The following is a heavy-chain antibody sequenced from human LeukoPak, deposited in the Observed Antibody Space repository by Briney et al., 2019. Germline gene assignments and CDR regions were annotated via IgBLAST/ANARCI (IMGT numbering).Heavy chain of an antibody. D-gene: IGHD2-2*01. V-gene: IGHV4-39*07. CDR3: ALGRVPAARTFDY. J-gene: IGHJ4*02. CDR2: IYYSGST. CDR1: GGSISSSSYY. Sequence: SETLSLTCTVSGGSISSSSYYWGWIRQPPGKGLEWIGSIYYSGSTYYNPSLKSRVTISVDTSKNQFSLKLSSVTAADTAVYYCALGRVPAARTFDYWGQGTLVTVSS.